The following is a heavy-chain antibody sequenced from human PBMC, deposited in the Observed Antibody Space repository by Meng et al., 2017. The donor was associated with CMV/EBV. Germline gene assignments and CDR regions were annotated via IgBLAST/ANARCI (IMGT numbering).Heavy chain of an antibody. D-gene: IGHD3-3*01. CDR2: ISAYNGNT. Sequence: ASVKVSCKASGYTFTSYCISWVRQAPGQGLEWMGWISAYNGNTNYSQKLQGRLTMTTDTSTSTAYMELRSMRSDDTAVYYCAREGQLEWFRISSYGMDVWGQGTTVTVSS. CDR3: AREGQLEWFRISSYGMDV. CDR1: GYTFTSYC. J-gene: IGHJ6*02. V-gene: IGHV1-18*01.